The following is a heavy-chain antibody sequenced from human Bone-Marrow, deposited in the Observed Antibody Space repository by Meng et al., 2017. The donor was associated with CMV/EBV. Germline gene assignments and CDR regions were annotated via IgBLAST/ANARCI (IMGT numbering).Heavy chain of an antibody. V-gene: IGHV5-51*01. D-gene: IGHD2-21*01. CDR2: SYPGDADT. CDR1: GYSFTSYW. J-gene: IGHJ5*02. CDR3: ARHKVDIVVDGGWFDP. Sequence: GESLKISCKGSGYSFTSYWNGWVRQMPGKGLEWMGISYPGDADTRYSPSFKGQVTISADKSIGTAYLQWSSLKASDTAMYYCARHKVDIVVDGGWFDPWGQGTLVTVSS.